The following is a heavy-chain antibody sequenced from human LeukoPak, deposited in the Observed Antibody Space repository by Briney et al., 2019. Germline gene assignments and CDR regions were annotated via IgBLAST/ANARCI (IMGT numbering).Heavy chain of an antibody. CDR1: GFTVSSNS. J-gene: IGHJ6*03. CDR2: IKTGGGT. CDR3: AKTPVVPAAIGYMDV. Sequence: GGSLRLSCAASGFTVSSNSMNWVRQAPGKGLEWVSVIKTGGGTHYGDSVKGRFTISRDNSNNTLYLQMNSLRAEDTAVYYCAKTPVVPAAIGYMDVWGKGTTVTVSS. D-gene: IGHD2-2*02. V-gene: IGHV3-53*01.